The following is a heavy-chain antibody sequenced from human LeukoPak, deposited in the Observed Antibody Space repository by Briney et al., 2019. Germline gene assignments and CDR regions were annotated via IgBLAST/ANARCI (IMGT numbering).Heavy chain of an antibody. Sequence: SQTLSLICTVSGGSISSGDYYWSWIRQPPGKGLEWIGYIYYSGSTNYNPSLKSRVTISVDTSKNQFSLKLNAVTAADTAVYYCARTVATIPPEPFDYWGQGTLVTVSS. CDR2: IYYSGST. V-gene: IGHV4-61*08. CDR1: GGSISSGDYY. J-gene: IGHJ4*02. D-gene: IGHD5-24*01. CDR3: ARTVATIPPEPFDY.